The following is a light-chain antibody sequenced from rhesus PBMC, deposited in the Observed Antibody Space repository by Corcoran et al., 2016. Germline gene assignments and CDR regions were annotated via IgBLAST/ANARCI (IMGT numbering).Light chain of an antibody. CDR2: GAS. CDR3: YQHSSGYS. V-gene: IGKV3-10*01. J-gene: IGKJ2*01. Sequence: QVMLTQSPATLSLSPGERATLSCRASQSVSSYLAWYQQKPGQAPRLLIYGASSRAPGIPDRFSGSGSGTYFTLTISSLEPEDVGVYHCYQHSSGYSFGQGTKVEIK. CDR1: QSVSSY.